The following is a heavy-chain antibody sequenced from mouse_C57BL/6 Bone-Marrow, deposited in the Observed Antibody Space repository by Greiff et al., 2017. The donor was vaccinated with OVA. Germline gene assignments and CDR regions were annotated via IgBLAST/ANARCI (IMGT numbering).Heavy chain of an antibody. D-gene: IGHD1-1*01. CDR1: GYSIPSGYY. J-gene: IGHJ4*01. V-gene: IGHV3-6*01. CDR2: ISYDGSN. Sequence: EVKLVESGPGLVKPSQSLSLTCSVTGYSIPSGYYWNWIRQFPGNKLEWMGYISYDGSNNYNPSLKNRISITRDTSKNQFFLKLNSVTTEDTATYYCARYYYGSRYYAMDYWGQGTSVTVSS. CDR3: ARYYYGSRYYAMDY.